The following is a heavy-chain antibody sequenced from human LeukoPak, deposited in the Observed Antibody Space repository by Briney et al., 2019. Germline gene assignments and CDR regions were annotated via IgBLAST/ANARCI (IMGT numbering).Heavy chain of an antibody. Sequence: SQTLSLTCTVSGGPISSGAYYWSWIRQHPGKGLEWIGYIYYSGSTYCNPSLKSRVIISIDTSKNQFSLNLSSVTAADTAVYYCARAPIGSGNDYYFDYWGQGTLVTVSS. J-gene: IGHJ4*02. CDR3: ARAPIGSGNDYYFDY. D-gene: IGHD3-10*01. V-gene: IGHV4-31*03. CDR1: GGPISSGAYY. CDR2: IYYSGST.